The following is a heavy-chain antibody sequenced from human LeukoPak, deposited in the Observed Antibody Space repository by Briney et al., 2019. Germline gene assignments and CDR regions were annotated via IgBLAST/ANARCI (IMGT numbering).Heavy chain of an antibody. CDR2: ISRSGSTI. Sequence: PGGSLRLSCAASGFTFSSYEMNWVRQAPGKGLEWVSYISRSGSTIYYADSVKGRFTISRDNAKNSLYLQMNSLRAEDTAVYYCARGRTMVRGVHNWFDPWGQGTLVTVSS. J-gene: IGHJ5*02. CDR1: GFTFSSYE. V-gene: IGHV3-48*03. D-gene: IGHD3-10*01. CDR3: ARGRTMVRGVHNWFDP.